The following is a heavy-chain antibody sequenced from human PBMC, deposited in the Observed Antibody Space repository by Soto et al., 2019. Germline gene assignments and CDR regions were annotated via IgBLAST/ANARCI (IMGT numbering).Heavy chain of an antibody. CDR2: ISYDGSNK. CDR1: GFTFSSYA. J-gene: IGHJ5*02. V-gene: IGHV3-30-3*01. D-gene: IGHD3-16*01. CDR3: ARGPFGDYVWGSFDP. Sequence: RGSLRLSCAASGFTFSSYAMHWVRQAPGKGLEWVAVISYDGSNKYYADSVKGRFTISRDNSKNTLYLQMNSLRAEDTAVYYCARGPFGDYVWGSFDPWGQGTLVTVSS.